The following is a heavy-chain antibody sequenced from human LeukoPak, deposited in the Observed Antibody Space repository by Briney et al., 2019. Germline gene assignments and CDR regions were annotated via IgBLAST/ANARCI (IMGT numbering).Heavy chain of an antibody. Sequence: GGSLRLSCAASGFIFSGSAMAWVRQAPGKGLEWVSAISDSGIDTQYADSVKGRFTISRDNSKNTLYLQMNSLRAEDTAVYYCATGETWAAGIAVAGKIYWGQGTLVTVSS. V-gene: IGHV3-23*01. D-gene: IGHD6-19*01. CDR2: ISDSGIDT. J-gene: IGHJ4*02. CDR1: GFIFSGSA. CDR3: ATGETWAAGIAVAGKIY.